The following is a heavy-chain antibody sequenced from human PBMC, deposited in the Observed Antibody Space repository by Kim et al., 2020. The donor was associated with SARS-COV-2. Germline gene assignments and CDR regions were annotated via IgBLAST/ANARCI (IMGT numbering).Heavy chain of an antibody. Sequence: IYYEDSVKRRLTISRDHAKNSLDLQMNSLRDEDTVVYYCARDGNWGSDVWGQGTLVTVPS. CDR2: I. J-gene: IGHJ4*02. CDR3: ARDGNWGSDV. V-gene: IGHV3-21*01. D-gene: IGHD7-27*01.